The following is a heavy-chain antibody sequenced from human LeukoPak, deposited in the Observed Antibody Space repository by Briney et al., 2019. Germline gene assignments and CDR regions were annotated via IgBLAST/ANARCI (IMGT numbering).Heavy chain of an antibody. CDR3: ARTGYQGGY. CDR2: VHNNGHT. V-gene: IGHV4-61*01. Sequence: SETLSLTCTVSGGSASSGHYFYSWVRQPPGKGLEWIGHVHNNGHTNYSPSLERRVTISIDTSRTQVSLKLDSVTAADTAVYYCARTGYQGGYWGQGILVTVSS. CDR1: GGSASSGHYF. J-gene: IGHJ4*02. D-gene: IGHD2-2*01.